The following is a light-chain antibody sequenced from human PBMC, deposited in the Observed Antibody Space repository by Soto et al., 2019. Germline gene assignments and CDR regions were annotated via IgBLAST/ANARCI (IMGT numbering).Light chain of an antibody. V-gene: IGKV1-33*01. CDR1: QDINNY. J-gene: IGKJ3*01. CDR3: QQYDKLLFT. CDR2: DAS. Sequence: DIQMTQSPSSLSASVGDRVTITCQASQDINNYLNWYQQKPGKAPKLLIYDASKLETGVPSMFSGSGAGTDFTYTSSSGRPEDIATYYCQQYDKLLFTFGPGTKVDIK.